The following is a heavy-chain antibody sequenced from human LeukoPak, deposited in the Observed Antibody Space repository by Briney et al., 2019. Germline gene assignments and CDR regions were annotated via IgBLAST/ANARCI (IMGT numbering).Heavy chain of an antibody. CDR3: AGRKMGATNYYYYYMDV. CDR1: GYSFTSYW. Sequence: LGESLKISCKGSGYSFTSYWIGWVRQMPGKGLEWMGIIYPGDSDTRYSPSFQGQVTISADKSISTAYLQWSSLKASDTAMYYCAGRKMGATNYYYYYMDVWGKGTTVTVSS. J-gene: IGHJ6*03. V-gene: IGHV5-51*01. CDR2: IYPGDSDT. D-gene: IGHD1-26*01.